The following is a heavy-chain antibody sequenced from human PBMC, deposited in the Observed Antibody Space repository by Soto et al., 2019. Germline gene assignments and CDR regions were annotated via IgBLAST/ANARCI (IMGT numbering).Heavy chain of an antibody. Sequence: PGGSLRLSCAASGFTFSSFWMTWARQAPGKGLEWVGFIRSKAYGGTTEYAASVKGRFTISRDDSKSIAYLQMNSLKTEDTAVYYCGRVDYDFWSGNRYGMDVWGQGTTVTVSS. CDR2: IRSKAYGGTT. V-gene: IGHV3-49*04. J-gene: IGHJ6*02. CDR3: GRVDYDFWSGNRYGMDV. D-gene: IGHD3-3*01. CDR1: GFTFSSFW.